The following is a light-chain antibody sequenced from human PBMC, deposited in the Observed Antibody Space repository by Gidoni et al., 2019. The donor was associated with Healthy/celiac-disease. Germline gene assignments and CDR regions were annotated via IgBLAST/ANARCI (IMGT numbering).Light chain of an antibody. CDR1: QSISSY. Sequence: DIHMTPSPSSLSASVGDRVTITCRASQSISSYLNWYQQKPGKDPKLLIYAESSLQSGVPSRLSGSGSGTDFTLNSSSLQTEDFATYNCQQSYRTQYTCGQGTKLEIK. CDR2: AES. CDR3: QQSYRTQYT. J-gene: IGKJ2*01. V-gene: IGKV1-39*01.